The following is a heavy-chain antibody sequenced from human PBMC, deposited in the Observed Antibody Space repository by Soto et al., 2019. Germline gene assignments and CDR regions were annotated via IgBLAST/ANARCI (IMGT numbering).Heavy chain of an antibody. Sequence: GGSLRLSCAASRFTFTTYAMNWVRQAPGKGLEWVALMSSDGTNEHYADSVRGRFTVSRDNSRNTLFLQMNNLRTDDTAVYHCARYAYTSGWYCYFDFWGMGTLVTVSS. J-gene: IGHJ4*02. CDR2: MSSDGTNE. CDR3: ARYAYTSGWYCYFDF. V-gene: IGHV3-30-3*01. D-gene: IGHD6-19*01. CDR1: RFTFTTYA.